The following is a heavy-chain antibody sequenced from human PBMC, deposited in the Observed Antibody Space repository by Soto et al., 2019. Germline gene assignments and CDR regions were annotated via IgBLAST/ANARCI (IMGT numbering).Heavy chain of an antibody. CDR2: IYYSGST. V-gene: IGHV4-59*01. CDR1: GGSISSYY. D-gene: IGHD2-21*02. Sequence: QAQLQESGPGLVKPSETLSLTCTVSGGSISSYYWSWIRQPPGKGLEWIGYIYYSGSTNYNPSLKSRVTISVDTSKNQFSLKLSSVTAADTAVYYCARGPMVVVTAPNWFDPWGQGTLVTVSS. CDR3: ARGPMVVVTAPNWFDP. J-gene: IGHJ5*02.